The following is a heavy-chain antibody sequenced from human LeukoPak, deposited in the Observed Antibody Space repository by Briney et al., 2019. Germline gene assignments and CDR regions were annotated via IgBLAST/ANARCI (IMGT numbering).Heavy chain of an antibody. CDR1: GFTFSTYA. D-gene: IGHD3-22*01. CDR3: AKRGESDSSGHCFDY. V-gene: IGHV3-23*01. Sequence: GGSLRLSCAASGFTFSTYAISWVRQVPGKGLEWVSAISASGVSTYYADSVQGRFTISRDNSKNALYLQMNSLRVEDTAVYYCAKRGESDSSGHCFDYWGQGTLVTVSS. J-gene: IGHJ4*02. CDR2: ISASGVST.